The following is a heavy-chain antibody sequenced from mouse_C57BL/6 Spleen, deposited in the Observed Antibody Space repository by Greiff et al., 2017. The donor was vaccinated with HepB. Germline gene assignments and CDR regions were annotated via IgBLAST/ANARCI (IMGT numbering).Heavy chain of an antibody. CDR3: ARSGYGSSYGWFAY. Sequence: VQLQQPGAELVKPGASVKMSCKASGYTFTSYWITWVKQRPGQGLEWIGDIYPGSGSTNYNEKFKSKATLTVDTSSSTAYMQLSSLTSEDSAVYYCARSGYGSSYGWFAYWGQGTLVTVSA. V-gene: IGHV1-55*01. J-gene: IGHJ3*01. CDR1: GYTFTSYW. CDR2: IYPGSGST. D-gene: IGHD1-1*01.